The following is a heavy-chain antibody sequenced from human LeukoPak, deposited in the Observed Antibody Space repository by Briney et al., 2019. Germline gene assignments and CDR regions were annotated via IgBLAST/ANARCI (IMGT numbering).Heavy chain of an antibody. Sequence: GGSLRLSRAASGFTFSDYYISWIRQAPGKGLEWVSYISSSGDYIYYADSVKGRFTISRDNAKNSLYLQMNNLRAEDTAVYYCARDSGDGGSGSYFYFDYWGQGTLVTVSS. V-gene: IGHV3-11*01. CDR3: ARDSGDGGSGSYFYFDY. CDR1: GFTFSDYY. CDR2: ISSSGDYI. D-gene: IGHD1-26*01. J-gene: IGHJ4*02.